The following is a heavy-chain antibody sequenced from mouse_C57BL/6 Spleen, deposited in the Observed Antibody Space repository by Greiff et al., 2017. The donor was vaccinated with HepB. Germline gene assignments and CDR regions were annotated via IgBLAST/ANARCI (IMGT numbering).Heavy chain of an antibody. V-gene: IGHV1-66*01. J-gene: IGHJ1*03. CDR3: ARGYGSRKGYFDV. Sequence: VQLQQSGPELVKPGASVKISCKASGYSFTSYYIHWVKQRPGQGLEWIGWIYPGSGNTKYNEKFKGKATLTADTSSSTAYMQLSSLTSEDSAVYYCARGYGSRKGYFDVWGTGTTVTVSS. CDR2: IYPGSGNT. CDR1: GYSFTSYY. D-gene: IGHD1-1*01.